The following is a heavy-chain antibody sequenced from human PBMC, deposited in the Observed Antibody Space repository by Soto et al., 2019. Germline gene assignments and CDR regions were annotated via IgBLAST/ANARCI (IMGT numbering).Heavy chain of an antibody. D-gene: IGHD3-3*01. CDR2: IIPIPDIT. CDR1: GGTFSTYI. V-gene: IGHV1-69*08. CDR3: ARDRITTRGDSFDL. J-gene: IGHJ3*01. Sequence: QVQLMQSGAEVRKPGAPVKVSCKAPGGTFSTYIISWVRQAPGQGLEWMGRIIPIPDITNYAQKFHGRGTVTAHRSTSTAYMELTSLKSQDTAVYYCARDRITTRGDSFDLWGQGTMVTVSS.